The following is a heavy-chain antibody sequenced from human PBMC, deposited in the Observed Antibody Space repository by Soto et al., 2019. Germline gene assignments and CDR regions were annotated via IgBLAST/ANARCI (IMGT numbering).Heavy chain of an antibody. J-gene: IGHJ4*02. V-gene: IGHV3-11*01. D-gene: IGHD6-19*01. CDR2: ISSSDTTV. CDR1: GFTCSDYY. CDR3: ARVGSSGWYVDY. Sequence: QVQLVESGGGLVKPGGSLRLSCAASGFTCSDYYMSWIRQAPGKGLEWISYISSSDTTVDYADSVKGRFTISRDNAKNSLYLQVNSLRAEDTAVYYCARVGSSGWYVDYWGQGTLVTVSS.